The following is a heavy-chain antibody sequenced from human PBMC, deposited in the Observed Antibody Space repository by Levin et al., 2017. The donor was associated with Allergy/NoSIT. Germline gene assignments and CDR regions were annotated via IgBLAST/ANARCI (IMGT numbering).Heavy chain of an antibody. Sequence: ASVKVSCKASGYTFTSYAMHWVGQAPGQRLEWMGWINAGNGNTKYSQKFQGRVTITRDTSASTAYMELSSLRSEDTAVYYCASVSGVYAMNMVYWGQGTLVTVSS. D-gene: IGHD2-8*01. CDR1: GYTFTSYA. V-gene: IGHV1-3*01. J-gene: IGHJ4*02. CDR3: ASVSGVYAMNMVY. CDR2: INAGNGNT.